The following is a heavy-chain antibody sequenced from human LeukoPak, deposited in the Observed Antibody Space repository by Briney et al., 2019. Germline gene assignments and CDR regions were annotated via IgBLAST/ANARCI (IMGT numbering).Heavy chain of an antibody. J-gene: IGHJ6*02. D-gene: IGHD1-14*01. CDR3: ARRNPGMDV. V-gene: IGHV3-7*01. CDR2: IKQDGSEK. Sequence: PGGSLRLSCAASGFTFSSYDMDWVRQAPGKGLEWVANIKQDGSEKYYVDSVKGRFTISRDNAKNSLFLQMNSLRAEDTAVYYCARRNPGMDVWGQGTTVTVSS. CDR1: GFTFSSYD.